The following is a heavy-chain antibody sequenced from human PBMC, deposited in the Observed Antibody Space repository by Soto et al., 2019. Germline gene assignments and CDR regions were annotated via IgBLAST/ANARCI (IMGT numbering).Heavy chain of an antibody. D-gene: IGHD5-18*01. CDR1: GGSISSYY. CDR3: ARVRGYSYGNFDY. J-gene: IGHJ4*02. V-gene: IGHV4-59*01. Sequence: QVQLQESGPGLVKPSETLSLTCTVSGGSISSYYWSWIRQPPGKGLEWIGYIYYSGSTKYNPSLKSRVTISVDTSKNHVSLTLSSVTDADTAVYYCARVRGYSYGNFDYWGQGTLVTVSS. CDR2: IYYSGST.